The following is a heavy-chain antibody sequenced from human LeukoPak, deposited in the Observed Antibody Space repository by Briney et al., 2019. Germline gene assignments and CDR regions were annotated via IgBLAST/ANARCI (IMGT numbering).Heavy chain of an antibody. D-gene: IGHD1-26*01. J-gene: IGHJ4*02. V-gene: IGHV1-24*01. CDR1: GYTLTELS. CDR2: FDPEDGET. Sequence: PWASVKVSCKVSGYTLTELSMHWVRQAPGKGLEWMGGFDPEDGETIYAQKFQGRVTMTEDTSTDTAYMELSSLRSEDTTVYYCATVGGLYSGSYRDYWGQGTLVTVSS. CDR3: ATVGGLYSGSYRDY.